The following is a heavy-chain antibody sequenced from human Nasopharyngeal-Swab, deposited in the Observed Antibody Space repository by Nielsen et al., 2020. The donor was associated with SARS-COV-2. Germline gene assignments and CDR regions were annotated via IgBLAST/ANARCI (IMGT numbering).Heavy chain of an antibody. J-gene: IGHJ4*02. Sequence: GSLSLTCTVSGGSISSYYWSWIRQPPGKGLEWIGYIYYSGSTNYNPSLKSRVTISVDTSKNQFSLKPSSVTAADTAVYYCARDESGRFDYWGQGTLVTVSS. CDR2: IYYSGST. V-gene: IGHV4-59*01. CDR1: GGSISSYY. CDR3: ARDESGRFDY. D-gene: IGHD3-3*01.